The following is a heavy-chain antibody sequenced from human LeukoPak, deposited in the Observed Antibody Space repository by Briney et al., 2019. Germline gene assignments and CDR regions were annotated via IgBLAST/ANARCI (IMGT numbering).Heavy chain of an antibody. D-gene: IGHD2-2*02. CDR1: GGSFSGYY. J-gene: IGHJ5*02. CDR3: ARDRGGYCSSTSCHTFDP. Sequence: SETLSLTCAVYGGSFSGYYWSWIRQPPGKGLEWIGEINHSGGTNYNPSLKSRVTISVDTSKNQFSLKLSSVTAADTAVYYCARDRGGYCSSTSCHTFDPWGQGTLVTVSS. V-gene: IGHV4-34*01. CDR2: INHSGGT.